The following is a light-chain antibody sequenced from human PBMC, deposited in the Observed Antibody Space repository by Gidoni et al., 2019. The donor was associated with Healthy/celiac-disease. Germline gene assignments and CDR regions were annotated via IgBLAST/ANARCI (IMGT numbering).Light chain of an antibody. CDR3: QQYNNWRYT. CDR1: QSVSSN. J-gene: IGKJ2*01. CDR2: CAS. V-gene: IGKV3-15*01. Sequence: EIVMTQSPATLSVSAGERATLSCRASQSVSSNLAWYQQKPGQAPRLLIYCASTRATGIPARFSGSGSGTAFTLTISSLQSEDFAVYSCQQYNNWRYTFGQGTKLEIK.